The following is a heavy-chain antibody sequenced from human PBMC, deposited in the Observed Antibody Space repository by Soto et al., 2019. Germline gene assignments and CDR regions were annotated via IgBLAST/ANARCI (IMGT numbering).Heavy chain of an antibody. CDR1: GFTFSDYY. CDR3: ARVTREYQLLCLDY. CDR2: ISSSGSTI. J-gene: IGHJ4*02. Sequence: PGGSLRLSCAASGFTFSDYYMSWIRQAPGKGLEWVSYISSSGSTIYYADSVKGRFTISRDNAKNSLYLQMNSLRAEDTAVYYCARVTREYQLLCLDYWGQGTLVTVSS. D-gene: IGHD2-2*01. V-gene: IGHV3-11*01.